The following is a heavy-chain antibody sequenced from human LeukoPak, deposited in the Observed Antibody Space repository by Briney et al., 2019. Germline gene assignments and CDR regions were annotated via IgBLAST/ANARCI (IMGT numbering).Heavy chain of an antibody. CDR2: TYHSGST. CDR1: GGSISRTGYS. CDR3: AREYWNDY. V-gene: IGHV4-30-2*01. D-gene: IGHD1-1*01. J-gene: IGHJ4*02. Sequence: PSETLSLTCTVSGGSISRTGYSWSWIRQPPGQGLEWLAYTYHSGSTYYNPSLKSRLTISLDRSRNQFSLKLSSVTAADTAVYYCAREYWNDYWGQGSLVTVSS.